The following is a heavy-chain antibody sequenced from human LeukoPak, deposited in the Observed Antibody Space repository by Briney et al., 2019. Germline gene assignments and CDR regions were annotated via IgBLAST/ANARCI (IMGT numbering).Heavy chain of an antibody. CDR3: ARELSGSISRHFDY. CDR2: INTDGNIT. J-gene: IGHJ4*02. D-gene: IGHD2-15*01. CDR1: GFTFSTYW. Sequence: GGSLRLSCSASGFTFSTYWMSWVRQGPGKGPVWVSRINTDGNITTYADSVKGRFSISRDNAKNALYLQMNSLRAEDTAVFYCARELSGSISRHFDYWGQGTLVTVSS. V-gene: IGHV3-74*01.